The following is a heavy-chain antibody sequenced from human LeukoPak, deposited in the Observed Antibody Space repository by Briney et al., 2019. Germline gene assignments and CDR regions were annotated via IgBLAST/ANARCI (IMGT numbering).Heavy chain of an antibody. CDR1: VFTFSMYD. V-gene: IGHV3-13*04. Sequence: PGGALRLSCAVSVFTFSMYDMHWVRQVTGKGLEWVSGIRSAGDTYYADSVKCRFTISRENAKNSSYLQMSSLRAGDTALYYCSRQSRLNTFDYWGQGILVTVSS. J-gene: IGHJ4*02. CDR3: SRQSRLNTFDY. CDR2: IRSAGDT.